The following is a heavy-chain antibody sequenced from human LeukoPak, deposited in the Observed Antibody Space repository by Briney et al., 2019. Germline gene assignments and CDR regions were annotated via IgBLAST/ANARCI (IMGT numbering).Heavy chain of an antibody. Sequence: PGGSLRLSCAASGFTFSSCAMHWVRQAPGKGLEWVAVISYDGSNKYYADSVKGRFTISRDNSKNTLYLQMNSLRAEDTAVYYCASGGSPVGAFDIWGQGTMVTVSS. J-gene: IGHJ3*02. CDR1: GFTFSSCA. CDR3: ASGGSPVGAFDI. V-gene: IGHV3-30*04. CDR2: ISYDGSNK. D-gene: IGHD3-10*01.